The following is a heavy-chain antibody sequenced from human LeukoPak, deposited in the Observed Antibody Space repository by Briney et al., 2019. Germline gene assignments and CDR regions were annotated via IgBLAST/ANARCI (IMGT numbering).Heavy chain of an antibody. CDR1: GYTFTSYY. Sequence: ASVKVSCKASGYTFTSYYMHWVRQAPGRGLEWMGIINPSGGSTSYAQKFQGRVTMTRDTSTSTAYMELSSLRSEDTAVYYCARDRVEMATIRYFDYWGQGTLVTVSS. V-gene: IGHV1-46*01. J-gene: IGHJ4*02. D-gene: IGHD5-24*01. CDR3: ARDRVEMATIRYFDY. CDR2: INPSGGST.